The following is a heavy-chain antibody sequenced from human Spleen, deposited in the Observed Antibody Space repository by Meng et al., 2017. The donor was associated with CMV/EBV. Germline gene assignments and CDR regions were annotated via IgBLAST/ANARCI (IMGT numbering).Heavy chain of an antibody. J-gene: IGHJ4*02. V-gene: IGHV4-39*07. Sequence: LLDCSGPVMVKASDALSLPCTVSGCLISSSRCYWGLIRQPPGKGLEWIVSIYYSGSTYYNPSLKSRVTISVDTSKNQFSLKLSSVTAADTAVYYCARVPFSGYSSSQGRADYWGQGTLVTVSS. CDR3: ARVPFSGYSSSQGRADY. CDR1: GCLISSSRCY. CDR2: IYYSGST. D-gene: IGHD6-13*01.